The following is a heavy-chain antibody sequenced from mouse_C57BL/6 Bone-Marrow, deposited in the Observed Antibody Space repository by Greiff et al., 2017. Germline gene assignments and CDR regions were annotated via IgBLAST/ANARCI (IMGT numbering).Heavy chain of an antibody. J-gene: IGHJ2*01. D-gene: IGHD2-3*01. CDR3: AIDGYPYYFDY. V-gene: IGHV1-59*01. CDR2: IDPSDSYT. CDR1: GYTFTSYW. Sequence: QVQLQQPGAELVRPGTSVKLSCKASGYTFTSYWMHWVKQRPGQGLEWIGVIDPSDSYTNYNQKFQGKATLTVDTSSSTAYMQLSSLTSEDSAVYYCAIDGYPYYFDYWGQGTTLTVSS.